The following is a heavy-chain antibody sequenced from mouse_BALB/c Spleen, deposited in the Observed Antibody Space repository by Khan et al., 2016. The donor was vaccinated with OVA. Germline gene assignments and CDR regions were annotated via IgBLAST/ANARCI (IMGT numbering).Heavy chain of an antibody. J-gene: IGHJ2*01. D-gene: IGHD1-1*01. CDR2: TNPTNGRT. Sequence: QVQLQQSGAELVKAGASVKMSCKASGYTFTSYWMHWVKQRLGQGLEWFAETNPTNGRTYYNEKFKSKATLTADKSSSTAYMLLSGPTFEDSAVYYCARIKKIVATYFDYWGQDTTLTVSS. CDR3: ARIKKIVATYFDY. V-gene: IGHV1S81*02. CDR1: GYTFTSYW.